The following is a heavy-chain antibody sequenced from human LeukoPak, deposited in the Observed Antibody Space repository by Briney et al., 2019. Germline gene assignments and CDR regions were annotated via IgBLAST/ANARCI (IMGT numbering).Heavy chain of an antibody. Sequence: GGSLRLSCGVSGFTFSNYWMHWVRQAPGKGLVWVSRINGDGSSTTYADSVKGRFTISRDNAKNTLYLQMNSLRAEDTAVYYCARELGSSGYYPFDYWGQGTLVTVSS. CDR3: ARELGSSGYYPFDY. J-gene: IGHJ4*02. CDR1: GFTFSNYW. V-gene: IGHV3-74*01. CDR2: INGDGSST. D-gene: IGHD3-22*01.